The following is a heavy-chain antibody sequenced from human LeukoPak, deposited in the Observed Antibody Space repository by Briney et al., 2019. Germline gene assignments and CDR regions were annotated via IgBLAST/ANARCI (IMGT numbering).Heavy chain of an antibody. V-gene: IGHV1-18*01. CDR3: ARDYIADDGSGYYYSWIDP. CDR2: ISAYNGNT. J-gene: IGHJ5*02. D-gene: IGHD3-22*01. CDR1: GYTFTSYG. Sequence: VSVKVSCKASGYTFTSYGISWVRQAPGQGLEWMGWISAYNGNTNYAQKLQGRVTITTDTSTSTAYMELRSLRSDDTAVYYCARDYIADDGSGYYYSWIDPWGQGTLVTVSS.